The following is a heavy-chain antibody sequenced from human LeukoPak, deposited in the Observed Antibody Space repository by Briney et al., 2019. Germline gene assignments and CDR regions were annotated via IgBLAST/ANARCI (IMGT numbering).Heavy chain of an antibody. V-gene: IGHV1-2*02. Sequence: ASVKVSCKASGYTFTAYYIHWVRQAPGQGLEWMGRINPNSGGTNYAQKFQGRVTMTRDTSISTAYMELSRLRSDDTAVYYCARPWEITMSERSYNWFDSWGQGTMVTVSS. CDR1: GYTFTAYY. CDR2: INPNSGGT. CDR3: ARPWEITMSERSYNWFDS. J-gene: IGHJ5*01. D-gene: IGHD1-26*01.